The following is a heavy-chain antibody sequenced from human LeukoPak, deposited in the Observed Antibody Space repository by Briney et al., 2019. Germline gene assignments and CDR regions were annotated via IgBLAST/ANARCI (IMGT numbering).Heavy chain of an antibody. CDR2: INGDGSET. CDR1: GFTLSNHW. D-gene: IGHD5/OR15-5a*01. V-gene: IGHV3-74*01. Sequence: GGSLRLSCAASGFTLSNHWVHWVRQAPGKGLVWVSHINGDGSETNYADSVRGRFTISRDNAKNTLYLQMKSLRVDDTAVYYCTREEGSTDHWGQGTLVTVSS. J-gene: IGHJ4*02. CDR3: TREEGSTDH.